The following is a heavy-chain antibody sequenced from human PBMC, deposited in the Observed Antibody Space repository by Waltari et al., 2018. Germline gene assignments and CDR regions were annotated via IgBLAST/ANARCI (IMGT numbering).Heavy chain of an antibody. J-gene: IGHJ5*02. D-gene: IGHD2-21*02. CDR3: ARGGGGDGEGFDP. V-gene: IGHV4-59*01. Sequence: QVQLQESGPSLLKPSETLSLICTVSGGSISGFYWSWVRQPPGKGLDWIGYSYYTGSTNCNPCLTSRVTMSVDTSKNQFSLKLSSVTAADTAFYYCARGGGGDGEGFDPWGQGTLATVSS. CDR2: SYYTGST. CDR1: GGSISGFY.